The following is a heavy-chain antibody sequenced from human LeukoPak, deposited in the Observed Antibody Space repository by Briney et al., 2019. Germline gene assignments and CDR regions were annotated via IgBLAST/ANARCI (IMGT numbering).Heavy chain of an antibody. CDR2: ISGSGGST. CDR1: GFTFSSYA. Sequence: PGGSLRLSCAASGFTFSSYAMSWVRQAPGKGLEWVSAISGSGGSTYYADSVKGRFTISRDNSKNTLYLQMNSLRAEDTAVYYCARGSYDFWSGYLDYWGQGTLVTVSS. V-gene: IGHV3-23*01. D-gene: IGHD3-3*01. CDR3: ARGSYDFWSGYLDY. J-gene: IGHJ4*02.